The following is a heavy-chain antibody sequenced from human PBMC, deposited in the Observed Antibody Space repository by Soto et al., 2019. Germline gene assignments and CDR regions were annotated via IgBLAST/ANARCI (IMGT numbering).Heavy chain of an antibody. CDR1: GYTFTSYY. J-gene: IGHJ4*02. CDR2: INPSSGGT. V-gene: IGHV1-2*02. CDR3: ARDGRDGYNLPY. D-gene: IGHD5-12*01. Sequence: ASVKVSCKASGYTFTSYYMPWVRQAPGQGLEWMGRINPSSGGTNYAQKFQGRVTMTRDTSISTAYIYLSRLRSDDTAVYYCARDGRDGYNLPYWGQGTLVTVS.